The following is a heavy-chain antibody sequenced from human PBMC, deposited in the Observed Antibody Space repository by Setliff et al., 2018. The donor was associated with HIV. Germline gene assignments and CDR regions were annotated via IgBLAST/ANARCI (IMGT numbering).Heavy chain of an antibody. CDR1: GLTFNRYW. CDR2: TKYDGSES. CDR3: ARDEPTGGIDY. D-gene: IGHD3-10*01. J-gene: IGHJ4*02. V-gene: IGHV3-7*01. Sequence: GGSLRLSCVVSGLTFNRYWMSWVRQVPGKGLEWVSNTKYDGSESYYVDSVKGRFIASTDNAKNSLHLQMNSLRVEDTAVYYCARDEPTGGIDYWGQGTLVTVSS.